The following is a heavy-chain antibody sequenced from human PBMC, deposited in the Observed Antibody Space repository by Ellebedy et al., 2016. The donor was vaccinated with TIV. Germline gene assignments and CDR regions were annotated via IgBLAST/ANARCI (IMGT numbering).Heavy chain of an antibody. J-gene: IGHJ5*01. CDR2: INPTNGAT. CDR3: VSVVSLIDSWWFDS. V-gene: IGHV1-2*02. Sequence: AASVTVSCKASGYTFTQYFIHWVRQAPGQGLEWMGWINPTNGATQYAQKLQGRVTMTSGASINTAYIELSGLRFDVSAVYYCVSVVSLIDSWWFDSWGQGTLVTVSS. CDR1: GYTFTQYF. D-gene: IGHD3-16*01.